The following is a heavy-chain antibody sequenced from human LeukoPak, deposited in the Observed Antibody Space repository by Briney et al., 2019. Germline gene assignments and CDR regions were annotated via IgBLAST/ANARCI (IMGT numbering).Heavy chain of an antibody. CDR3: AKRGDDYVWGSSLHPYYMDV. J-gene: IGHJ6*03. D-gene: IGHD3-16*01. CDR2: ISSSGSTI. Sequence: GGSLRLSCAASGFTFSSYEMNWVRQAPGKGLEWVSYISSSGSTIYYADSVKGRFTISRDNAKNSLYLQMNSLRAEDTAVYYCAKRGDDYVWGSSLHPYYMDVWGKGTTVTVSS. V-gene: IGHV3-48*03. CDR1: GFTFSSYE.